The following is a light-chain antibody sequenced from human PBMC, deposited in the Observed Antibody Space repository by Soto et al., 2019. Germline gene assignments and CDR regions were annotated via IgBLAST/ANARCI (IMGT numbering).Light chain of an antibody. V-gene: IGKV3-15*01. CDR1: QSVCSN. Sequence: EIVMTRSPATLSVSPGERATLSCRASQSVCSNLAWYQQKPGQAPRLLIYDESTRATDIPARFSGSGSGTEFTLTISSLQTEDFAVYYCQQYNNWPPHTFGQGTKLEIK. J-gene: IGKJ2*01. CDR3: QQYNNWPPHT. CDR2: DES.